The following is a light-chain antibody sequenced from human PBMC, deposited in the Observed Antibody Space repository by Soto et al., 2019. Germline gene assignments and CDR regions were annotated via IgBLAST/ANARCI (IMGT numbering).Light chain of an antibody. CDR3: QQYGNSRGT. CDR1: QSVSSSY. V-gene: IGKV3-20*01. Sequence: EIVLTQSPATLSVSLGDSATLSCRASQSVSSSYLAWYQQKPGQAPRLLIYNASSRATGIPDRFSGSGSGTDFTLTISRLEPEDFAVYYCQQYGNSRGTFGQGTKVDIK. CDR2: NAS. J-gene: IGKJ1*01.